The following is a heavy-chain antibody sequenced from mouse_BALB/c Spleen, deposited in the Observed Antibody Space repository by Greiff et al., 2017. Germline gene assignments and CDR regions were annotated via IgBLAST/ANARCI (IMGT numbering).Heavy chain of an antibody. J-gene: IGHJ1*01. CDR2: IWAGGST. Sequence: QVQLKESGPGLVAPSQSLSITCTVSGFSLTSYGVHWVRQPPGKGLEWLGVIWAGGSTNYNSALMSRLSISKDNSKSQVFLKMNSLQTDDTAMYYCAREGLREWYFDVWGAGTTVTVSS. CDR1: GFSLTSYG. V-gene: IGHV2-9*02. D-gene: IGHD2-4*01. CDR3: AREGLREWYFDV.